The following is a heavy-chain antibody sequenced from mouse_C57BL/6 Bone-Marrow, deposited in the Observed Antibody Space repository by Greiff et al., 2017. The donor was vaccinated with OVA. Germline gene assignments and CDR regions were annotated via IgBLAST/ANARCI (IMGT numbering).Heavy chain of an antibody. D-gene: IGHD1-1*02. CDR2: IDPSDRYT. CDR1: GYTFTSYW. V-gene: IGHV1-50*01. Sequence: QVQLQQPGAELVKPGASVKLSCKASGYTFTSYWMQWVKQRPGQGLEWIGEIDPSDRYTNYNQKFKGKATWTLDTSSSTAYMQLSSLTSEDSAVYYCARGYPGGYWGQGTTLTVSS. CDR3: ARGYPGGY. J-gene: IGHJ2*01.